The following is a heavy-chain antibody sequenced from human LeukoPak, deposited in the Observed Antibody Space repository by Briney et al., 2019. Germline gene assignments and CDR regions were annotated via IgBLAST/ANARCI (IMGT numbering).Heavy chain of an antibody. CDR3: ARGWELLGARGNWFDP. CDR2: ISSSSSYI. J-gene: IGHJ5*02. D-gene: IGHD1-26*01. V-gene: IGHV3-21*01. Sequence: PGGSLRLSCAASGFTFSSYSMNWVRQAPGKGLEWVSSISSSSSYIYYADSVKGRFTISRDNAKNSLYLQMNSLRAEDTAVYYCARGWELLGARGNWFDPWGQGTLVTVSS. CDR1: GFTFSSYS.